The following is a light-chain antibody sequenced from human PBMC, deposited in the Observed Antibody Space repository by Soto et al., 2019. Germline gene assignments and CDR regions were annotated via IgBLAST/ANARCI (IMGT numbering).Light chain of an antibody. Sequence: EIVMTQSPATLSVSPGERATLSCRASQNIDNKLVWYQQKPGQVPRLLIYDASTRATGIPARFSGSGSGTEFTLTIRSLQSEDFAFYYCQQFHSWWTFGQGTKV. CDR1: QNIDNK. CDR2: DAS. CDR3: QQFHSWWT. V-gene: IGKV3-15*01. J-gene: IGKJ1*01.